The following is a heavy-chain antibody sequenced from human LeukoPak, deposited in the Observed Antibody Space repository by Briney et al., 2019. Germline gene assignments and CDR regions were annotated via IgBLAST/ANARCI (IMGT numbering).Heavy chain of an antibody. V-gene: IGHV3-48*03. CDR3: ARDSAGTVTPGFHYMDV. Sequence: GGSLRLSCVASGFTFSSYELNWVRQAPGKGLEWVSYISSSGSTIYYADSVKGRFTISRDNAKNSLYLQMNSLRAEDRAVYYCARDSAGTVTPGFHYMDVWGKGTTVTVSS. D-gene: IGHD4-11*01. CDR1: GFTFSSYE. J-gene: IGHJ6*03. CDR2: ISSSGSTI.